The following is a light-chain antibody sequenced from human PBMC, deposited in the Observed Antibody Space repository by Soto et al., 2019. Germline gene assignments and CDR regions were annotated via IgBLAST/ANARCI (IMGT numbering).Light chain of an antibody. Sequence: QSVLTQPPSASGTPGQRVTISCSGSSSNIGSNYVYWYQQLSREPHYRPSGVSNRFSGSKSGNTASLTISGLQAEDEADYFCSSYRSTSPYVFGTGTKV. CDR1: SSNIGSNY. V-gene: IGLV1-47*01. J-gene: IGLJ1*01. CDR2: H. CDR3: SSYRSTSPYV.